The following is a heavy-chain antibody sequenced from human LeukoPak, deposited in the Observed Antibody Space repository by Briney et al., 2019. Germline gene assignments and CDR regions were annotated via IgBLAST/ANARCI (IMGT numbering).Heavy chain of an antibody. Sequence: GASVKVSCKASGYTFTSYGISWVRQAPGQGLEWMGWINTNTGNPTYAQGFTGRFVFSLDTSVSTAYLQISSLKAEDTAVYYCARDLKGITMVRGVPRMDVWGQGTTVTVSS. CDR1: GYTFTSYG. J-gene: IGHJ6*02. V-gene: IGHV7-4-1*02. D-gene: IGHD3-10*01. CDR2: INTNTGNP. CDR3: ARDLKGITMVRGVPRMDV.